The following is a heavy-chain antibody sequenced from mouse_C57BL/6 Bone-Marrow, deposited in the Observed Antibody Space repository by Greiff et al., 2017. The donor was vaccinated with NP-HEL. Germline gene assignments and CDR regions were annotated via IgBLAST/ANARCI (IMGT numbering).Heavy chain of an antibody. CDR2: ISYDGSN. J-gene: IGHJ3*01. D-gene: IGHD3-2*02. V-gene: IGHV3-6*01. CDR3: ARERLPGWFAY. CDR1: GYSITSGYY. Sequence: VQLKESGPGLVKPSQSLSLTCSVTGYSITSGYYWNWIRQFPGNKLEWMGYISYDGSNNYNPSLKNRISITRDTSKNQFFLKLNSVTTEDTATYYCARERLPGWFAYWGQGTLVTVSA.